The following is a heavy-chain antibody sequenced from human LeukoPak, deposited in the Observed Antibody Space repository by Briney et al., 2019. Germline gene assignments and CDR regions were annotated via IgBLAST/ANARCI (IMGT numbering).Heavy chain of an antibody. J-gene: IGHJ4*02. Sequence: GGSLRLSCAASGSTFSSYAMSWVRQAPGKGLEWVSAISGSGGSTYYADSVKGRFTISRDNSKNTLYLQMNSLRAEDTAVYYCAKSEVRDYSRTTFGYWGQGTLVTVSS. V-gene: IGHV3-23*01. D-gene: IGHD2/OR15-2a*01. CDR3: AKSEVRDYSRTTFGY. CDR1: GSTFSSYA. CDR2: ISGSGGST.